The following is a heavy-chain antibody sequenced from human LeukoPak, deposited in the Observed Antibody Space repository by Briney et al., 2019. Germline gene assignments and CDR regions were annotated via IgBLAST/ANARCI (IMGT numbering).Heavy chain of an antibody. Sequence: GGSLRLSCAASGFTVSRFAMSWVRQAPGKGLEWLASITNNAGKTYYADSVRGRFTISRDTSTNTVYVEMNNLRVEDTAIYYCVKDHPGYGWPAFEYGGQGTPVTVSS. D-gene: IGHD5-18*01. J-gene: IGHJ4*02. V-gene: IGHV3-23*01. CDR1: GFTVSRFA. CDR3: VKDHPGYGWPAFEY. CDR2: ITNNAGKT.